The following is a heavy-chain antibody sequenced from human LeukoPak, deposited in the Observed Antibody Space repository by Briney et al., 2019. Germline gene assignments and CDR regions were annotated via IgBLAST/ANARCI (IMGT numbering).Heavy chain of an antibody. D-gene: IGHD2-15*01. V-gene: IGHV3-30*02. CDR3: AKLEVVVAAPFDY. CDR2: IRYDGSNK. CDR1: GFTFSSYG. J-gene: IGHJ4*02. Sequence: GGSLRLSCAASGFTFSSYGMHWVRQAPGKGLEWVAFIRYDGSNKYYADSVEGRFTISRDNSKNTLYLQMNSLRAEDTAVYYCAKLEVVVAAPFDYWGQGTLVTVSS.